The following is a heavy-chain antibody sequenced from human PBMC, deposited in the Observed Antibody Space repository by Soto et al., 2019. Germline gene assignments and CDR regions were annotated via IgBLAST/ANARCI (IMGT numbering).Heavy chain of an antibody. CDR2: IKSKTDGGTT. CDR1: GFTFSNAW. CDR3: TTVVTTVTTAHYYYYGMDV. J-gene: IGHJ6*02. Sequence: PWGSLRLSCAASGFTFSNAWVSLCRQSACKWLEWVVRIKSKTDGGTTDYAAPVKGRFTISRDDSKNTLYLQMNSLKTEDTAVYYCTTVVTTVTTAHYYYYGMDVWGQGTTVTVSS. V-gene: IGHV3-15*01. D-gene: IGHD4-17*01.